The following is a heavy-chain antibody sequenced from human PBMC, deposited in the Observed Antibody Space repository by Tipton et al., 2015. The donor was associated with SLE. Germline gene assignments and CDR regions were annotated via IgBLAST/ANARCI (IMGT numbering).Heavy chain of an antibody. CDR1: GGSISSSSYY. Sequence: TLSLTCTVSGGSISSSSYYWGWIRQPPGKGLEWTGSIYYSGSTYYNPSLKSRVTISVDTSKNQFSLKLSSVTAADTAVYYCARDARDSSGYPFDYWGQGTLVTVSS. J-gene: IGHJ4*02. D-gene: IGHD3-22*01. CDR2: IYYSGST. CDR3: ARDARDSSGYPFDY. V-gene: IGHV4-39*07.